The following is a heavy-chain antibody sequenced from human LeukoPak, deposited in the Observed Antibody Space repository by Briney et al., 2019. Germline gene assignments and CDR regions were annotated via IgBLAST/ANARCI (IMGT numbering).Heavy chain of an antibody. D-gene: IGHD3-10*01. J-gene: IGHJ5*02. V-gene: IGHV3-48*03. CDR2: ISSSGGTI. Sequence: GGSLTLSCAASGFTFSSYEMKWVRQPAGRGLAWVSYISSSGGTIYYADSLKGRFTISRDNAKNSLHLKMNSLRAEDTAVYYCAREHYYYGSGSYNWFDPWGQGTLVTVSS. CDR1: GFTFSSYE. CDR3: AREHYYYGSGSYNWFDP.